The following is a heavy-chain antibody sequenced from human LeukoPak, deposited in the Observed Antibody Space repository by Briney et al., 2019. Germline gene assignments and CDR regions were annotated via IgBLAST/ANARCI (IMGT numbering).Heavy chain of an antibody. CDR3: ERGGNWGYPDY. Sequence: SETLSLTCTVSGGSISSDYWSWIRQSPGKGLEWIGYIYYSGTTSYNPSLKSRVTISLDTSKNQFSLKLSSVTAADTAVYYCERGGNWGYPDYWGQGTLVTVSS. J-gene: IGHJ4*02. V-gene: IGHV4-59*01. CDR1: GGSISSDY. D-gene: IGHD7-27*01. CDR2: IYYSGTT.